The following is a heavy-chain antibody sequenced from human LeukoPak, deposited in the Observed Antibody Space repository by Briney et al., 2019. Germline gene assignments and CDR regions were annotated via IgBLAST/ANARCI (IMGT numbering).Heavy chain of an antibody. CDR1: GFTFGDYA. CDR2: IRSKAYGATT. CDR3: TRVSELTKYYYDSSGYYQNFDY. Sequence: GGSLRLSCTASGFTFGDYAMSWVRQAPGKGLKWVGFIRSKAYGATTEYAASVKGRFSISRGDSKSIAYLQMNSLKTEDTAVYYCTRVSELTKYYYDSSGYYQNFDYWGQGTLVTVSS. D-gene: IGHD3-22*01. V-gene: IGHV3-49*04. J-gene: IGHJ4*02.